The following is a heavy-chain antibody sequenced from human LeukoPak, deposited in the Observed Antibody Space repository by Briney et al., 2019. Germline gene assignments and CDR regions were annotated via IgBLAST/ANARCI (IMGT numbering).Heavy chain of an antibody. D-gene: IGHD7-27*01. Sequence: GGSLRLSCAACGFTFSSYPMSWVRQGPGKGLEWVGRIKSKIDGGTTDYAAPVKGRFSISRDDSKNTVSLQMNSLKIEDTAVYYCSALWGFAFDIWGQGTVVTFS. CDR3: SALWGFAFDI. CDR2: IKSKIDGGTT. V-gene: IGHV3-15*01. J-gene: IGHJ3*02. CDR1: GFTFSSYP.